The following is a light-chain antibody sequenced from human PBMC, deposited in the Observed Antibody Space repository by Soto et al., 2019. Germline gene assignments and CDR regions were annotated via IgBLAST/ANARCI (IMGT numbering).Light chain of an antibody. Sequence: ASQTISSWLAWYQQKPGKAPRLLTYKASTLEIGVPSRFSGSGSGTEFTSTNRSLECDVGTIDDWLLCNVCPWAFRQGTKVDI. CDR1: QTISSW. CDR3: LLCNVCPWA. CDR2: KAS. V-gene: IGKV1-5*03. J-gene: IGKJ1*01.